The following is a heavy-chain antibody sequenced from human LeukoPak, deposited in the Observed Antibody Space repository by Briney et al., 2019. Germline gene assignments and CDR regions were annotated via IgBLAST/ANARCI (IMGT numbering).Heavy chain of an antibody. Sequence: SETLSLTCTVSGGSISSYYSSWIRQPAGKGLEWIGRIYTSGGTNYNPSLKSRVTMSVDTSKNQFSLKLSSVTAADTAVYYCARDGSSSSWYWFDPWGQGTLVTVSS. CDR3: ARDGSSSSWYWFDP. D-gene: IGHD6-13*01. J-gene: IGHJ5*02. CDR1: GGSISSYY. CDR2: IYTSGGT. V-gene: IGHV4-4*07.